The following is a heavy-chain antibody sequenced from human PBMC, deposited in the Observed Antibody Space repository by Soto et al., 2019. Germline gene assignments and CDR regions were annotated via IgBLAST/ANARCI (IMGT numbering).Heavy chain of an antibody. V-gene: IGHV1-2*04. CDR3: ARDPSSGVATT. CDR1: GYTFTGYY. D-gene: IGHD5-12*01. Sequence: ASVKVSCKASGYTFTGYYMHWVRQAPGQGLEWMGWINPNSGGTNYAQKFQGWVTMTTDTSTSTAYMELRSLRSDDTAVYYCARDPSSGVATTWGQGTLVTVSS. J-gene: IGHJ5*02. CDR2: INPNSGGT.